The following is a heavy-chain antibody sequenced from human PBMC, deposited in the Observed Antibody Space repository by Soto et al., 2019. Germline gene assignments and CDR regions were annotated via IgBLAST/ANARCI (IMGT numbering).Heavy chain of an antibody. V-gene: IGHV3-13*04. Sequence: GGSLRLSCAASGFTFSTYDMAWVRQGIGKGLEWVSVIGPTGDTYYPDSVKGRFTISREDAKDSLYLQMNSLTAGDTAVYYCARRWRDGFDYWGQGTLVTVSS. CDR2: IGPTGDT. CDR1: GFTFSTYD. J-gene: IGHJ4*02. CDR3: ARRWRDGFDY. D-gene: IGHD3-3*01.